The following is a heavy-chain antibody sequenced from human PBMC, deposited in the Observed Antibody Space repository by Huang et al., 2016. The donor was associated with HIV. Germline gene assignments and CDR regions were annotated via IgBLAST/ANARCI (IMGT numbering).Heavy chain of an antibody. V-gene: IGHV4-34*02. CDR3: ARDATKNPRGWFDP. J-gene: IGHJ5*02. CDR2: VKHLGSP. D-gene: IGHD3-10*01. CDR1: GGSLRGYY. Sequence: QVHLQQWGAGLLKSAETLSLTCAVYGGSLRGYYWSWLRQTPGKGLEWIGEVKHLGSPNYKPYLKCRVSISMDEYKKQFSLKLKFISDADTAVYFCARDATKNPRGWFDPWGQGSLVTVSS.